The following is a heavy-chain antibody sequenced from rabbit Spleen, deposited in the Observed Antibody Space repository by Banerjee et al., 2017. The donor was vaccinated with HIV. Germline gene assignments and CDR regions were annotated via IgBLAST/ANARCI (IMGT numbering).Heavy chain of an antibody. D-gene: IGHD8-1*01. CDR1: GFSFSGGYY. CDR3: ASGISSYPWYFNL. J-gene: IGHJ4*01. CDR2: IGTGSTTT. Sequence: QEQLEESGGGLVQPEGSLTLACTASGFSFSGGYYMSWVRQAPGKGLEWIGCIGTGSTTTYYASWAKGRFTISKTSSTTVTLQMTSLTAADTATYFCASGISSYPWYFNLWGPGTLVTVS. V-gene: IGHV1S45*01.